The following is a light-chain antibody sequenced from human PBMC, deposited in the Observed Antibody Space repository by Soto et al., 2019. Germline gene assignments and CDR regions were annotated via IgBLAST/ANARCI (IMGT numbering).Light chain of an antibody. J-gene: IGLJ1*01. CDR2: DVS. Sequence: SVLTQPASVSGSPGQSITISCTGTSSDVGAYNYVSWYQQHPGKAPKLMIYDVSNRPSGVSNRFSGSKSGNSASLTISGLQAEDEADYYCSSYASSSTYVFGTGTKVNRP. CDR1: SSDVGAYNY. V-gene: IGLV2-14*01. CDR3: SSYASSSTYV.